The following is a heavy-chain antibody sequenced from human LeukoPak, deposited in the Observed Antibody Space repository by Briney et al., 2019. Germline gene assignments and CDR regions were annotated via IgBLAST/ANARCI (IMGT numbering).Heavy chain of an antibody. V-gene: IGHV6-1*01. CDR3: ARGGLVGSDRGWFGP. D-gene: IGHD2-15*01. CDR2: TYYRSKWYI. CDR1: GDSVASNIAG. Sequence: SQTLSLTCAISGDSVASNIAGWSWIRQSPSRGLEWLGRTYYRSKWYIDYAESMKGRISINPDTSKNQFSLQLNSVTPGDTAVYYCARGGLVGSDRGWFGPWGQGTRVTVSS. J-gene: IGHJ5*02.